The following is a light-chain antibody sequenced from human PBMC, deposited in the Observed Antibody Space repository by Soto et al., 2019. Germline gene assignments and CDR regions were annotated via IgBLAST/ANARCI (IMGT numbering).Light chain of an antibody. CDR3: QQYYTSPTWT. J-gene: IGKJ1*01. CDR2: WAS. CDR1: QSILYSSNNKNY. Sequence: DIVMTQSPDSRAVSLGERATINCKSSQSILYSSNNKNYLAWYQQKPGQPPKLLIYWASTRESGVPDRFSGSGSGTDFTLTISSLQAEDVAVYHCQQYYTSPTWTFGQGTKVEIK. V-gene: IGKV4-1*01.